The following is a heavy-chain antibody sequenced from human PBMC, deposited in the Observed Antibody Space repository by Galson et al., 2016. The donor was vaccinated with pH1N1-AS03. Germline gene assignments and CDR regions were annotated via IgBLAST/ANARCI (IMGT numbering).Heavy chain of an antibody. CDR1: GGTFSSYA. J-gene: IGHJ4*02. CDR3: ARMFYYDSSGYSHFEH. D-gene: IGHD3-22*01. Sequence: SVKVSCKASGGTFSSYAINWVRQAPGQGLEWMGRIIPALGTPNYAQKFQGRVTMTRDTSTSTVYMELSSLRSEDTAVYYCARMFYYDSSGYSHFEHWGQGTLVTVSS. V-gene: IGHV1-69*04. CDR2: IIPALGTP.